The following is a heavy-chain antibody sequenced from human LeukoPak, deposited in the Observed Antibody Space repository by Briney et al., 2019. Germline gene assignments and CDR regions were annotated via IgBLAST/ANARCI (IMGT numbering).Heavy chain of an antibody. Sequence: ASVKVSCKVSGYTLTELSMHWVRQAPGQGLEWMGGIIPIFGTANYAQKFQGRVTITTDESTSTAFMELSSLRSEDTAVYYCARDVRNYYYYMDVWGKGTTVTVSS. CDR3: ARDVRNYYYYMDV. V-gene: IGHV1-69*05. J-gene: IGHJ6*03. CDR2: IIPIFGTA. CDR1: GYTLTELS.